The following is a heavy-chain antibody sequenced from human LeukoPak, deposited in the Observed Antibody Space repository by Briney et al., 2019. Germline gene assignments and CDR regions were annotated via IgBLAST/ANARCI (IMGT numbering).Heavy chain of an antibody. V-gene: IGHV3-23*01. CDR3: ANPHLPMVRGVIITDEGY. Sequence: PGGSLRLSCAASGFTFSSYSMNWVRQAPGKGLEWVSAISGSGGSTYYADSVKGRFTISRDNSKNTLYLQMNSLRAEDTAVYYCANPHLPMVRGVIITDEGYWGQGTLVTVSS. CDR2: ISGSGGST. D-gene: IGHD3-10*01. CDR1: GFTFSSYS. J-gene: IGHJ4*02.